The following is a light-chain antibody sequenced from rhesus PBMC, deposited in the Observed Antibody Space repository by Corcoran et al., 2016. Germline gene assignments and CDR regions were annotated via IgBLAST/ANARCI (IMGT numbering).Light chain of an antibody. V-gene: IGKV1-32*01. CDR3: QQYNIFPLT. J-gene: IGKJ4*01. CDR1: QGITNF. CDR2: YTN. Sequence: DIQMTQSPSSLSASVGDRVTITCRTSQGITNFLNWYQQKPGKAPNLLIYYTNRLKSGVPSRFSGSGSGTEFTLTICSLQPDDFATYYCQQYNIFPLTFGGGTKVEIK.